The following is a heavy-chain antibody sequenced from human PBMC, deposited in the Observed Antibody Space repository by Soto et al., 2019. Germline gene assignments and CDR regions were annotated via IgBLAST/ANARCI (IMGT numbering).Heavy chain of an antibody. V-gene: IGHV3-30-3*01. Sequence: QVQLVESGGGVVQPGRSLRLSCAASGFTFSSYAMHWVRQAPGKGLEWVAVILSDGSNKWYVDSVKGRFTISRDNSKXXXXXXXXXXXXXXXXXXXXAXXVFQEDVWGQGTTVTVSS. CDR1: GFTFSSYA. J-gene: IGHJ6*02. CDR3: AXXVFQEDV. CDR2: ILSDGSNK.